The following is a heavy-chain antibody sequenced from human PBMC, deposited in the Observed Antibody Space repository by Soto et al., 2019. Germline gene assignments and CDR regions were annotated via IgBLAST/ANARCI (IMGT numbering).Heavy chain of an antibody. D-gene: IGHD4-4*01. CDR1: GGYISSYY. CDR3: ARGMTTVYY. J-gene: IGHJ4*02. V-gene: IGHV4-59*01. Sequence: SETMSLTCTVSGGYISSYYWSWIRQPPGKGLEWIGYIYYSGSTNYNPSLKSRVTISVDTSKNQFSLKLSSVTAADTAVYYCARGMTTVYYWGQGTLVTVSS. CDR2: IYYSGST.